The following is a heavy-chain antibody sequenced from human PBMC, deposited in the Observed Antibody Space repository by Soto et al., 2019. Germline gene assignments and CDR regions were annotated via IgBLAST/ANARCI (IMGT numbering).Heavy chain of an antibody. D-gene: IGHD2-15*01. CDR2: FYYSGSA. Sequence: HLQLQESGPGPVKPSETLSLTCTVSGGSISSGSSYWGWIRQPPGKGLEWIGTFYYSGSAYSNPSLKSRASISIDTSKNQFSLQLSSVTASDTAMYYCVGLIPGSGTIDYWGQGTLVTVSS. CDR3: VGLIPGSGTIDY. J-gene: IGHJ4*02. CDR1: GGSISSGSSY. V-gene: IGHV4-39*01.